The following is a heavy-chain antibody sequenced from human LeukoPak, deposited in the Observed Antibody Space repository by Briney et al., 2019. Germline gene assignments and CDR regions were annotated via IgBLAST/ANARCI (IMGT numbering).Heavy chain of an antibody. J-gene: IGHJ4*02. CDR2: FDPEDGET. V-gene: IGHV1-24*01. CDR3: ATWGAGARPTFDY. Sequence: ASVKVSCKVPGYTLTELSMHWVRQAPGKGLEWMGGFDPEDGETIYAQKFQGRVTMTEDTSTDTAYMELSSLRSEDTAVYYCATWGAGARPTFDYWGQGTLVTVSS. CDR1: GYTLTELS. D-gene: IGHD1-26*01.